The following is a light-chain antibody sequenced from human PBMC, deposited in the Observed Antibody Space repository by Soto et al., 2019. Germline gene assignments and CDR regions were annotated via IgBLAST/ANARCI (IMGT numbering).Light chain of an antibody. CDR3: QQYDSSST. Sequence: ETQMTHSPSPLSANVGDRVTITCRASQNIRYWLAWYQQKPGKAPRLLIYKASSLESGVPSRFSGGGSGTEFTLTISSLQPDDSATYYCQQYDSSSTFGGGTKVDIK. CDR2: KAS. CDR1: QNIRYW. V-gene: IGKV1-5*03. J-gene: IGKJ4*01.